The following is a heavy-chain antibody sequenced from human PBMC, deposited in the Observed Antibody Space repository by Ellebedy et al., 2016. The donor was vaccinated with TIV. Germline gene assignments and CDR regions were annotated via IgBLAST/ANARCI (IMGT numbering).Heavy chain of an antibody. CDR3: ARPPPNTGGDAFDI. Sequence: GESLKISCAASGFTFYSYWMHWVRQVPGKGLVWVSRITGDGSSTAYADSVQGRFTVSRDTAKNTLYLQMNSLRVEDTAVYYCARPPPNTGGDAFDIWGQGTIVTVSS. CDR1: GFTFYSYW. CDR2: ITGDGSST. J-gene: IGHJ3*02. D-gene: IGHD7-27*01. V-gene: IGHV3-74*01.